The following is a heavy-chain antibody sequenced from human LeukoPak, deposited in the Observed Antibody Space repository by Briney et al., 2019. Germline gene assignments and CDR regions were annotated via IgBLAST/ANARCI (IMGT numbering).Heavy chain of an antibody. V-gene: IGHV4-39*01. Sequence: SETLSLTCTVSGGSISTSIYYWGWIRQPPGKGLEWIGNIYYSGSTYYNPSLKSRVTISVDTSKNQFSLRLSSVTAADTAVYYCARFSAYYYGSGSYYYFDHWGQGTLVTVSS. CDR1: GGSISTSIYY. J-gene: IGHJ4*02. CDR3: ARFSAYYYGSGSYYYFDH. CDR2: IYYSGST. D-gene: IGHD3-10*01.